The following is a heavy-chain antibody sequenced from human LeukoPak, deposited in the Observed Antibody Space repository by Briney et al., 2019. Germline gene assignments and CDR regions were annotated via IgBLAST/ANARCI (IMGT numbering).Heavy chain of an antibody. CDR1: GFTFSSYA. V-gene: IGHV3-23*01. CDR2: FSDSGGRT. Sequence: PGGSLRLSCAASGFTFSSYAMSWVRQAPGKGLEWVSGFSDSGGRTYYAESVKGRFAISRDNSKNTLYLQMNSLRVEDTAVYYCAKDLPTKCRGDCPSDYWGQGTLVTV. CDR3: AKDLPTKCRGDCPSDY. D-gene: IGHD2-21*02. J-gene: IGHJ4*02.